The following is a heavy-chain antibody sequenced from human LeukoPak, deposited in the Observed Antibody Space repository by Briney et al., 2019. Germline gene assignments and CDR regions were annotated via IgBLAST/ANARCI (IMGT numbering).Heavy chain of an antibody. D-gene: IGHD3-3*01. CDR3: ARVRGDFWSGYYRDDYYYYYGMDV. V-gene: IGHV4-34*01. J-gene: IGHJ6*02. CDR2: INHSGST. CDR1: GGSLSGYY. Sequence: SETLSLTCAVYGGSLSGYYWSWIRQPPGKGLEWIGEINHSGSTNYNPSLKSRVTISVDTSKNQFSLKLSSVTAADTAVYYCARVRGDFWSGYYRDDYYYYYGMDVWGQGTTVTVSS.